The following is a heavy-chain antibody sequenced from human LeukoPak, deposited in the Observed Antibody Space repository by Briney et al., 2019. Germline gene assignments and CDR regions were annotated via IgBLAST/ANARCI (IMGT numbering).Heavy chain of an antibody. CDR1: GFTFSSYE. Sequence: GGSLRLSSAASGFTFSSYEMNWVRQAPGKGLEWVSYISSSDNTIYYADSVKGRFTISRDNAKNSLYLQMNSLRAEDTAVYYCARDINWVGGYWGQGTLVTVSS. J-gene: IGHJ4*02. CDR3: ARDINWVGGY. CDR2: ISSSDNTI. D-gene: IGHD7-27*01. V-gene: IGHV3-48*03.